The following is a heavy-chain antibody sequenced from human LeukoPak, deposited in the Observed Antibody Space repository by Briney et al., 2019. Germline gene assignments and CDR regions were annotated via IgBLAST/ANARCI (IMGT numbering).Heavy chain of an antibody. CDR2: ISCDGSNK. J-gene: IGHJ4*02. CDR1: GFTFSSYG. CDR3: AKDITMVRGVATEPSH. Sequence: PGGSLRLSCAASGFTFSSYGMHWVRQAPGKGLEWVAVISCDGSNKYYADSVKGRFTISRDNSKNTLYLQMNSLRAEDTAVYYCAKDITMVRGVATEPSHWGQGTLVTVSS. D-gene: IGHD3-10*01. V-gene: IGHV3-30*18.